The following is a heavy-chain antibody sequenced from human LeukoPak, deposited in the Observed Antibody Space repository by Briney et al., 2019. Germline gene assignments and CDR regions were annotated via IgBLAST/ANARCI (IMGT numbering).Heavy chain of an antibody. J-gene: IGHJ4*02. Sequence: PGESLKISCKGSGYSFTSYWIGWVRQMPGKGLEWMGIIYPGDSDTRYSPSFQGQVTISADKSISTAYLQWSSLKASDTAMYYCARLLRVITFGGVITWNYFDYWGQGTLVTVSS. V-gene: IGHV5-51*01. D-gene: IGHD3-16*02. CDR2: IYPGDSDT. CDR1: GYSFTSYW. CDR3: ARLLRVITFGGVITWNYFDY.